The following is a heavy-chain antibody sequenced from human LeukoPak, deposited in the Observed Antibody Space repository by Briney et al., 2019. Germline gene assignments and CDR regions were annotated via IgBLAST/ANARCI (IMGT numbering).Heavy chain of an antibody. CDR3: TKQYFDNSGQIDY. CDR2: ISGSGGST. D-gene: IGHD3-22*01. J-gene: IGHJ4*02. Sequence: GGSLRLSCAASGFTFSSYAMSWVRQAPGKGLEWVSAISGSGGSTYYADSVKGRFTISRDNSKNTLFLQMNSLRAEDTAVYYCTKQYFDNSGQIDYWGQGTLVTVSS. CDR1: GFTFSSYA. V-gene: IGHV3-23*01.